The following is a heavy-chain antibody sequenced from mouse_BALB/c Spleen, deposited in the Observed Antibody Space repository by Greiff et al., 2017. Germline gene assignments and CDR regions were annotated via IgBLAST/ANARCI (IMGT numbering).Heavy chain of an antibody. CDR3: ARGISFDY. J-gene: IGHJ2*01. D-gene: IGHD6-2*01. CDR2: ISYDGSN. V-gene: IGHV3-6*02. Sequence: EVKLLESGPGLVKPSQSLSLTCSVTGYSITSGYYWNWIRQFPGNKLEWMGYISYDGSNNYNPSLKNRISITRDTSKNQFFLKLNSVTTEDTATYYCARGISFDYWGQGTTLTVSS. CDR1: GYSITSGYY.